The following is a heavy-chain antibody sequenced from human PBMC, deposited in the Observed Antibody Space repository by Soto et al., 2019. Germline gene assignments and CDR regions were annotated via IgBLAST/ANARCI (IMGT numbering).Heavy chain of an antibody. D-gene: IGHD2-2*02. CDR3: ARVGVVVPAAIGWFDH. CDR2: IWYDGSNK. V-gene: IGHV3-33*01. CDR1: GFTFSSYG. J-gene: IGHJ5*02. Sequence: QVQLVESGGGVVQPGRSLRLSCAASGFTFSSYGMHWVRQAPGKGLEWVAVIWYDGSNKYYADSVKGRFTISRDNSKNTLYLQMNSLTAEDTAVYYCARVGVVVPAAIGWFDHWGQGTLVTVSS.